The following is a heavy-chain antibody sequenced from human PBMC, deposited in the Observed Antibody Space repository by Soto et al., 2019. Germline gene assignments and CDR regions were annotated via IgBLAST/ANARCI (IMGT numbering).Heavy chain of an antibody. J-gene: IGHJ5*02. D-gene: IGHD1-26*01. CDR2: IYYSGST. Sequence: SETLSLTCTVSGGSISSYYWSWIRQPPGKGLEWIGYIYYSGSTNYNPSLKSRVTISVDTSKNQFSLKLSSVTAADTAVYYCARSGDLWHNWFDPWGQGTLVTVSS. V-gene: IGHV4-59*01. CDR1: GGSISSYY. CDR3: ARSGDLWHNWFDP.